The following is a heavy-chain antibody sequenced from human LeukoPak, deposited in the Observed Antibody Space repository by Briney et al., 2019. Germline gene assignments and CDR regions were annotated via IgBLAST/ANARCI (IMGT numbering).Heavy chain of an antibody. CDR3: ARAAIVATLTIHNYYYYVWTS. Sequence: ASVKVSCKASGGTFSSYAISWVRQAPGQGLEWMGGIIPIFGTANYAQKFQGRVTITADKSTSTAYMELSSLRSEDTAVYYCARAAIVATLTIHNYYYYVWTSGAKGPRSPSPQ. CDR1: GGTFSSYA. CDR2: IIPIFGTA. J-gene: IGHJ6*04. V-gene: IGHV1-69*06. D-gene: IGHD5-12*01.